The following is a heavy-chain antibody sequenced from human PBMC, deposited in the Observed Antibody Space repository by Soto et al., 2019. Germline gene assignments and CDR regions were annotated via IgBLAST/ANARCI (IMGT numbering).Heavy chain of an antibody. CDR3: AKDLYPGVTGILTYDY. J-gene: IGHJ4*02. Sequence: GGSLRLSCAASGFTFSSYAMSWVRQAPGKGLEWVSAISGSGGSTYYADSVKGRFTISRDNSKNTLYLQMNSLRAEDTAVYYCAKDLYPGVTGILTYDYWGQGTLVTVSS. D-gene: IGHD3-16*01. CDR1: GFTFSSYA. CDR2: ISGSGGST. V-gene: IGHV3-23*01.